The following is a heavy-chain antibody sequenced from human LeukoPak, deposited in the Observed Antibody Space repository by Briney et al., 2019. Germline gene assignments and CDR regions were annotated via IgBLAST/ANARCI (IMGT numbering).Heavy chain of an antibody. Sequence: GGSLRLSCAASGFTVSSTYMSWVRQAPGKGLEWVSLIYSDGTTFYADSVKGRFAISTDNSQNTLYLQMNSLRPEDTAVYYCARGLAGSGIYYMDVWGKGTTVTVSS. D-gene: IGHD1-1*01. CDR2: IYSDGTT. V-gene: IGHV3-53*05. J-gene: IGHJ6*03. CDR1: GFTVSSTY. CDR3: ARGLAGSGIYYMDV.